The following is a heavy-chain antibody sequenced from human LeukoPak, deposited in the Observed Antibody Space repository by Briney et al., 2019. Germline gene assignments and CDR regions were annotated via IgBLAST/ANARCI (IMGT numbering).Heavy chain of an antibody. V-gene: IGHV1-46*01. CDR2: INPSSGST. Sequence: ASVKVSCKASGYAFPTYYMQWVRQAPGQGLEWIGIINPSSGSTTYVQKFQGRVSMTRDTSTSTVYMELSSLRSEDTAIYFCARSFYYDSGSYPFDYWGQGTLVTVSS. J-gene: IGHJ4*02. CDR3: ARSFYYDSGSYPFDY. CDR1: GYAFPTYY. D-gene: IGHD3-10*01.